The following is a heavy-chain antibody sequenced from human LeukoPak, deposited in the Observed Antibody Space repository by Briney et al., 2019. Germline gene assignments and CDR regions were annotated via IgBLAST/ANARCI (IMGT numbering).Heavy chain of an antibody. CDR2: INGDGSGT. J-gene: IGHJ4*02. D-gene: IGHD3-22*01. CDR1: GFTFSTYW. Sequence: PGGSLRLSCAASGFTFSTYWMHWVRQAPGKGLVWVSRINGDGSGTDYADSVKGRFTVSRDNSKNTLYLQMISLRAEDTAVYYCARGEEYYDSSGYYPNDHFDYWGQGTLVTVSP. V-gene: IGHV3-74*01. CDR3: ARGEEYYDSSGYYPNDHFDY.